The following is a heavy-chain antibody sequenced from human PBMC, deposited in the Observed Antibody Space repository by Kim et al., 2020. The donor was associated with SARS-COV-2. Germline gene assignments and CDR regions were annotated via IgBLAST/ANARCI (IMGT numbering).Heavy chain of an antibody. Sequence: ASVKVSCQASGYTFTSHDINWVRQATGQGLEWMGWMNPNSGNTGYAQKFQGRVTMTWNTSISTAYMELSSLRSDDTAVYYCARVVGGTYYFDYWGQGTLVTVSS. J-gene: IGHJ4*02. CDR2: MNPNSGNT. CDR1: GYTFTSHD. V-gene: IGHV1-8*02. CDR3: ARVVGGTYYFDY. D-gene: IGHD1-26*01.